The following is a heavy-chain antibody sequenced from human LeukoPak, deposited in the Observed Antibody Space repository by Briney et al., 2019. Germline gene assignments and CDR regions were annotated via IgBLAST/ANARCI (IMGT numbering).Heavy chain of an antibody. Sequence: GGSLRLSCAASGFTVCINYMSWVRQAPGKGLEWVSFIFSSGNTYYADSVKGRFTISRDNSKNTLYLQMNSLTAEDTAVYYCARDRAGGNSPYGYWGRGTLVTVSS. CDR3: ARDRAGGNSPYGY. V-gene: IGHV3-53*01. CDR2: IFSSGNT. D-gene: IGHD4-23*01. CDR1: GFTVCINY. J-gene: IGHJ4*02.